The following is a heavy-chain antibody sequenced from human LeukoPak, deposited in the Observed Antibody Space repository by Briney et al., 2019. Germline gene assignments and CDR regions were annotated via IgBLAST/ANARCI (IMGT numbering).Heavy chain of an antibody. CDR1: GFTVSSNY. D-gene: IGHD6-13*01. J-gene: IGHJ3*02. Sequence: GGSLRLSCAASGFTVSSNYMSWVRQAPGKGLEWVSVIYSGSSTYYADSVKGRFTISRDNSKNTLYLQMNSLRAEDTAVYYCAREASGWYKDAFDIWGQGTMVTVSS. CDR2: IYSGSST. CDR3: AREASGWYKDAFDI. V-gene: IGHV3-66*01.